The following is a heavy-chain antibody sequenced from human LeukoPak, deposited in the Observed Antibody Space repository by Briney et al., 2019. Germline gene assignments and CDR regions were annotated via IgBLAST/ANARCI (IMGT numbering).Heavy chain of an antibody. CDR1: GFTFSSYA. CDR2: IKQDGSEK. J-gene: IGHJ4*02. Sequence: PGGSLRLSCAAPGFTFSSYAMSWVRQAPGKGLEWEANIKQDGSEKYYVDSVKGRFTISRDNAKNSLYLQMNSLRAEDTAVYYCAKHKENYGDSCLDDYWGQGTLVTVSS. V-gene: IGHV3-7*03. CDR3: AKHKENYGDSCLDDY. D-gene: IGHD4-17*01.